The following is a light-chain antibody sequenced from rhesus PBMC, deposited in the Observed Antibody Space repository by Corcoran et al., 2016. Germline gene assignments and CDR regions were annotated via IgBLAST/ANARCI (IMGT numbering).Light chain of an antibody. CDR2: KAS. J-gene: IGKJ1*01. CDR3: LRYSSRAPA. CDR1: QSISCW. V-gene: IGKV1-22*01. Sequence: DIQTTQPPSSLSASVGDTVTITLRASQSISCWLEWYQQKPEKAPKILIYKASRLQSGVPSSFSGSGSGTDFTFTISGLQPRDFATSNCLRYSSRAPAFGQGAKVEIE.